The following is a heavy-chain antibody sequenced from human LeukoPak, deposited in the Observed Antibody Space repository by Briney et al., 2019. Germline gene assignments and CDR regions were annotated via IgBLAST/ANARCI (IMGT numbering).Heavy chain of an antibody. Sequence: GGSLRLSCAASAFTFNNYGMHWVRQAPGKGLEWVSGINWNGGNTGYADSVKGRFTISRDNAKNSLYLQMNSLRAEDTALYYCARRYSNYGHRFDYWGQGTLVTVSS. V-gene: IGHV3-20*04. CDR2: INWNGGNT. J-gene: IGHJ4*02. CDR1: AFTFNNYG. CDR3: ARRYSNYGHRFDY. D-gene: IGHD4-11*01.